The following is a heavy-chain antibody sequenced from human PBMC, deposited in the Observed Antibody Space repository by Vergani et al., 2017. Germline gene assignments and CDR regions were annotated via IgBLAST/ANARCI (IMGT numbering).Heavy chain of an antibody. J-gene: IGHJ4*02. CDR1: GFTFSTYA. Sequence: EVQLLESGGGLVQPGGSLRLSCAASGFTFSTYAMTWVRQAPGKGLEWVSTISSDGGSTYYADSVKGRFTISRDNSKNTLSLQRNSLTAEDTAIYYCAGRQGTSSYYYGAFDYWGQGFLVTVYS. CDR3: AGRQGTSSYYYGAFDY. V-gene: IGHV3-23*01. CDR2: ISSDGGST. D-gene: IGHD3-22*01.